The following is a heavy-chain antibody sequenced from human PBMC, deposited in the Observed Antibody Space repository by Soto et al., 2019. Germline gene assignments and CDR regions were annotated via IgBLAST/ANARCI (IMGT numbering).Heavy chain of an antibody. V-gene: IGHV3-72*01. D-gene: IGHD1-7*01. Sequence: GGSLRLSCAASGFTFSDHYIDWVRQAPGKGLEWVGRARNRANSYTTEHAASVRGRFTISRDDSQNSVYLEMNSLKTEDTAMYYCARVNPPWNFPLDIWGQGTMVTVSS. CDR2: ARNRANSYTT. CDR3: ARVNPPWNFPLDI. CDR1: GFTFSDHY. J-gene: IGHJ3*02.